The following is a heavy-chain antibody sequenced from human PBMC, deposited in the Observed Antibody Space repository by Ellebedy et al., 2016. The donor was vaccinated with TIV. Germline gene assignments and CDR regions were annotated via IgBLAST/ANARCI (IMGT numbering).Heavy chain of an antibody. V-gene: IGHV1-3*01. J-gene: IGHJ4*02. D-gene: IGHD1-26*01. CDR3: ARVKWELPFDY. CDR1: GYTFTSYY. CDR2: INAGNGNT. Sequence: AASVKVSCKASGYTFTSYYMHWVRQAPGQRLEWMGWINAGNGNTKYSQKFQGRVTITRDTSASTAYMELSSLRSEDTAVYYCARVKWELPFDYWGQGTLVTVSS.